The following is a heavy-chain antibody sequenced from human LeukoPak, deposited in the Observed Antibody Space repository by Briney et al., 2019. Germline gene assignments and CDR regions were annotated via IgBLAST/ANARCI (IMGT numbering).Heavy chain of an antibody. J-gene: IGHJ4*02. D-gene: IGHD1-26*01. CDR3: TRDPGVGATPPDY. V-gene: IGHV3-49*04. Sequence: GGSLRLSCTASGFTFGDYAMSWVRQAPGKGLEWVGFIRSKAYGGTTEYAASVKGRLTISRDDSKSIAYLQMNSLKTEDTAVYYCTRDPGVGATPPDYWGQGTLVTVSS. CDR2: IRSKAYGGTT. CDR1: GFTFGDYA.